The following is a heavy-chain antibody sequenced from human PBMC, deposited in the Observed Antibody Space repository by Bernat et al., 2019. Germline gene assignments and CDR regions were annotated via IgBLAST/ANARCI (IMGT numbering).Heavy chain of an antibody. CDR3: WKNNYGCGFYLLDY. V-gene: IGHV3-30*18. J-gene: IGHJ4*02. CDR1: GFTFSSYC. Sequence: QVQLVESGGGVVQPGRSLRLSCAASGFTFSSYCMHWVRQAPGKGLEWVAVIAYDGSNKYYADSVKGRFTITRDNSKNTLYLQMNSLRAEDTAVYDCWKNNYGCGFYLLDYWGQGTLVTVSS. D-gene: IGHD3-3*01. CDR2: IAYDGSNK.